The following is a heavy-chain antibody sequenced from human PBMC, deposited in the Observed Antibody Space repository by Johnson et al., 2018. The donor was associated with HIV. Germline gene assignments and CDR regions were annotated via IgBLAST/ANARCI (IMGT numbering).Heavy chain of an antibody. CDR1: GFDFGAYG. D-gene: IGHD3-22*01. CDR2: IRYDGSNK. Sequence: QVQLVESGGGEVQPGGSLRLSCVASGFDFGAYGMNWVRQAPGKGLEWVAFIRYDGSNKYYADSVKGRFTISRDNSKNTLYLQMNSLRAEDTAVYYCAKAREYDSTGHDAFDIWGQGTMVTVSS. V-gene: IGHV3-30*02. CDR3: AKAREYDSTGHDAFDI. J-gene: IGHJ3*02.